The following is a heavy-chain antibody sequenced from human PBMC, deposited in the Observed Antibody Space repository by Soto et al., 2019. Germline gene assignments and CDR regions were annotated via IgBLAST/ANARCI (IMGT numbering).Heavy chain of an antibody. D-gene: IGHD1-26*01. CDR3: AKNQGVELVPLATVDWFDP. CDR1: GFIFENFG. J-gene: IGHJ5*02. Sequence: GGSLRLSCAASGFIFENFGMSWVCQAPGKGLEWISSISGSGFKKYYADSVKGRFTISRDNSKSTVYLELNNLSAEDTAVYHCAKNQGVELVPLATVDWFDPWGQGSVVTVSS. V-gene: IGHV3-23*01. CDR2: ISGSGFKK.